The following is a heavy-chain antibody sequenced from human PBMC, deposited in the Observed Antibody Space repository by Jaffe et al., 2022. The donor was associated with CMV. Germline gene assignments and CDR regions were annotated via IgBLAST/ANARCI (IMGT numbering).Heavy chain of an antibody. J-gene: IGHJ4*02. V-gene: IGHV3-33*08. CDR2: IWYDGSNK. Sequence: QVQLVESGGGVVQPGRSLRLSCAASGFTFSSYGMHWVRQAPGKGLEWVAVIWYDGSNKYYADSVKGRFTISRDNSKNTLYLQMNSLRAEDTAVYYCARDSNIAAAGQKDYWGQGTLVTVSS. D-gene: IGHD6-13*01. CDR1: GFTFSSYG. CDR3: ARDSNIAAAGQKDY.